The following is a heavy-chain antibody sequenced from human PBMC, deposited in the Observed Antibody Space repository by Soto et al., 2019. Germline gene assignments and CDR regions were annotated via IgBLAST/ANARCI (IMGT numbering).Heavy chain of an antibody. CDR2: MNPNSGNT. Sequence: ASVKVSCKASGYTFTSYDINWVRQATGQGLEWMGWMNPNSGNTGYAQKFQGRVTMTRNTSISTAYMELSSLRSEDTAVYYCARAYGDYIWGSYRYNWFDPWGQGTLVTVSS. J-gene: IGHJ5*02. D-gene: IGHD3-16*02. CDR1: GYTFTSYD. V-gene: IGHV1-8*01. CDR3: ARAYGDYIWGSYRYNWFDP.